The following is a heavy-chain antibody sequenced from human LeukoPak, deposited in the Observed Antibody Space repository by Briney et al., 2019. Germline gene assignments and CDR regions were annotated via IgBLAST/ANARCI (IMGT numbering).Heavy chain of an antibody. Sequence: ASVKVSCTASGYTFTSYYMHWVRQAPGQGLEWMGIINPSGGRTNYAQKLQGRVTMTRDTSTSTVYMELSSLRSEDTAVYYCARDAWGWYNSDYYHHVNYFDYWGQETLVTVSS. CDR1: GYTFTSYY. J-gene: IGHJ4*02. V-gene: IGHV1-46*04. CDR2: INPSGGRT. D-gene: IGHD3-22*01. CDR3: ARDAWGWYNSDYYHHVNYFDY.